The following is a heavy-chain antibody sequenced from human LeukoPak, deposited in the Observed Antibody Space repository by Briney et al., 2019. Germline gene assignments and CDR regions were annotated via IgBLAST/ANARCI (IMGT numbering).Heavy chain of an antibody. CDR1: GFTFSTYG. V-gene: IGHV3-23*01. D-gene: IGHD6-19*01. CDR3: AKVSRSSGLD. J-gene: IGHJ4*02. CDR2: ISVSGVST. Sequence: GGSLRLSCAASGFTFSTYGMSWVRQAPGKGLEWVSDISVSGVSTYYADSVKGRFTISRDNSKNTLYLQMNSLRAEDTAVYYCAKVSRSSGLDWGQGTRVTVSS.